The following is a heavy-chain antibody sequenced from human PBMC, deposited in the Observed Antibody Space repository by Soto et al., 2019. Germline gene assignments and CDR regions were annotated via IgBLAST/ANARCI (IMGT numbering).Heavy chain of an antibody. D-gene: IGHD6-19*01. CDR3: GGRYGGWYEGYYYYYGMDV. CDR2: IYYSGST. J-gene: IGHJ6*02. CDR1: GGSLSSSSYY. Sequence: SETLFLTCTVSGGSLSSSSYYRGWIRQPPGKGLEWIGSIYYSGSTYYNPSLKSRVTISVDTSKNQFSLKLSSVTAADTAVYYCGGRYGGWYEGYYYYYGMDVWGQGTTVTVSS. V-gene: IGHV4-39*01.